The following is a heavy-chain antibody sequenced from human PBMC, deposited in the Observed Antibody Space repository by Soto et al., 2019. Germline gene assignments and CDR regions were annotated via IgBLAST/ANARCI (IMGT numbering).Heavy chain of an antibody. CDR3: ARDVAYGSGSYYDRHNWFDP. V-gene: IGHV3-30*04. CDR1: QFSLSSYA. D-gene: IGHD3-10*01. Sequence: GGSLRLSCAASQFSLSSYAVHWVRQAPGKGLEWVAFISYDGTYKDYGDSVKGRFTISRDNSKNTAFLQMNSLRAEDTALYYCARDVAYGSGSYYDRHNWFDPWGQGTLVSVSS. J-gene: IGHJ5*02. CDR2: ISYDGTYK.